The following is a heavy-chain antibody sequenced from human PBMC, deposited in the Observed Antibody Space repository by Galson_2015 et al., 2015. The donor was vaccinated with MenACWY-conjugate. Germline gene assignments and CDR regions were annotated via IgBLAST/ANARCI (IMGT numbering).Heavy chain of an antibody. V-gene: IGHV3-23*01. J-gene: IGHJ4*02. CDR1: FSSYS. CDR3: AKPISSYYDFMTGDS. Sequence: FSSYSMNWVRQAPGKGLEWVSSINNRGSATYYVDSVKGRFTISRDNSRNTLFLQMNSLRAEDTALYYCAKPISSYYDFMTGDSWGQGTLVTVSS. CDR2: INNRGSAT. D-gene: IGHD3-3*01.